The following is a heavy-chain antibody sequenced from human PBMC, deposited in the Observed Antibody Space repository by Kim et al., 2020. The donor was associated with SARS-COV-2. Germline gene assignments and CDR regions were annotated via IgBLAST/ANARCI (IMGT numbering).Heavy chain of an antibody. CDR3: AKDYGASLSYYYGSPPDY. V-gene: IGHV3-23*01. Sequence: KGRFTISRDNSKNTLYLQMNSLRAEDTAVYYCAKDYGASLSYYYGSPPDYWGQGTLVTVSS. J-gene: IGHJ4*02. D-gene: IGHD3-10*01.